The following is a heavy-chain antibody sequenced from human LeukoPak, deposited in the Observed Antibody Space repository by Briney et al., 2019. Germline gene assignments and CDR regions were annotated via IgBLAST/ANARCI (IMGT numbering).Heavy chain of an antibody. D-gene: IGHD5-12*01. V-gene: IGHV1-69*13. Sequence: GASVTVSFTASGGTFSSYAISWVRQAPGQGLEWMGGIIPIFGTANYAQKFQGRVTITADESTSTAYMELSSLRSEDTAVYYCASRFSGYSGYVNWFDPWGQGTLVTVSS. CDR2: IIPIFGTA. CDR3: ASRFSGYSGYVNWFDP. J-gene: IGHJ5*02. CDR1: GGTFSSYA.